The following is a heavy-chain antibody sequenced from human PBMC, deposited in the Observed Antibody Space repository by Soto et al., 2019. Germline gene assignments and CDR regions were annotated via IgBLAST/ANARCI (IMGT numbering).Heavy chain of an antibody. J-gene: IGHJ5*01. CDR3: ARDLRLDS. CDR2: SYQSGTP. Sequence: QVQLQESGPGLVKPSDTLSLTCTVSGGSISSGGYYWNWIRQYPGKGLKCIAYSYQSGTPYYNPSLMSRATISIDRSKNQFSLMLDSVTAADTAVYYCARDLRLDSWGPGPLVTFSS. V-gene: IGHV4-31*03. CDR1: GGSISSGGYY.